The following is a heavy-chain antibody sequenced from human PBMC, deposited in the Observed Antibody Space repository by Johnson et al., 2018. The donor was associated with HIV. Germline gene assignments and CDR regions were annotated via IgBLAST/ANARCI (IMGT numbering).Heavy chain of an antibody. CDR2: ISYDGSNK. CDR1: GFTFSSYA. Sequence: QVQLVESGGGVVQPGRSLRLSCAASGFTFSSYAMHWVRQAPGKGLEWVAVISYDGSNKYYADSVKGRFTISRDNSKNTLYLQMGSLRAEDMAVYYCARGGITFGGVIAPGAFDILGQGTMVTVSS. J-gene: IGHJ3*02. D-gene: IGHD3-16*02. V-gene: IGHV3-30*14. CDR3: ARGGITFGGVIAPGAFDI.